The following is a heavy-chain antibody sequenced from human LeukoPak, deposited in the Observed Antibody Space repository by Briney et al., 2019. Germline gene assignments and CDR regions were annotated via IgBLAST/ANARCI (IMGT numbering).Heavy chain of an antibody. CDR2: ISSTGRTI. V-gene: IGHV3-48*03. CDR1: GFTLSSYE. CDR3: VKNADYGDYRNWFDP. Sequence: PGGSLRLSCAASGFTLSSYEINWVRQAPGKGLEWVSYISSTGRTIYYTDSVKGRFTISRDNSKNTLYLQMNSLRAEDTAVYYCVKNADYGDYRNWFDPWGQGTLVTVSS. D-gene: IGHD4-17*01. J-gene: IGHJ5*02.